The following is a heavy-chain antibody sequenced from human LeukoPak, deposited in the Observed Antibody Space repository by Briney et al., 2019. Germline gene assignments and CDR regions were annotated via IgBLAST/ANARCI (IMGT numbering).Heavy chain of an antibody. Sequence: PSETLSLTCTVSGGSISSYYWSWIRQPPGKGLEWIGYIYYSGSTNYNPSLKSRVTISVDTSKNQFSLKLSSVTAADTAVYYCARGPLDSGYTYFDYWGQGTLVSVAS. CDR1: GGSISSYY. CDR2: IYYSGST. D-gene: IGHD5-12*01. J-gene: IGHJ4*02. V-gene: IGHV4-59*01. CDR3: ARGPLDSGYTYFDY.